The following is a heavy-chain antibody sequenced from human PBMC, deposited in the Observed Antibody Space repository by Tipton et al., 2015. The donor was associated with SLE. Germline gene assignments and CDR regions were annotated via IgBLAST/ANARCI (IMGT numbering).Heavy chain of an antibody. J-gene: IGHJ6*03. CDR1: GGSFSVYH. CDR2: INHSGST. CDR3: ARGGEYGSSWYPRYYYYMDV. Sequence: LRLSCAVYGGSFSVYHWTWIRQPPGKGLEWIGEINHSGSTNYNPSLKSRVTISVDTSKSQFSLKLRSVTAADTAVYYCARGGEYGSSWYPRYYYYMDVWGKGTTVTVSS. V-gene: IGHV4-34*01. D-gene: IGHD6-13*01.